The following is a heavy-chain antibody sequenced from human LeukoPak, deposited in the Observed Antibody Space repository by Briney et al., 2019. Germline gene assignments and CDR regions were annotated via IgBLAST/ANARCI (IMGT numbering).Heavy chain of an antibody. CDR2: INSDGSST. CDR1: GFTFSSYW. J-gene: IGHJ4*02. V-gene: IGHV3-74*01. Sequence: PGGSLRLSCAASGFTFSSYWMHWVRQAPGKGLVWVSRINSDGSSTSYADSVKGRFTISRDNAKNTLYLQMNSLRAEGTAVYYCARSEGTTWIQLWSPFDYWGQGTLVTVSS. CDR3: ARSEGTTWIQLWSPFDY. D-gene: IGHD5-18*01.